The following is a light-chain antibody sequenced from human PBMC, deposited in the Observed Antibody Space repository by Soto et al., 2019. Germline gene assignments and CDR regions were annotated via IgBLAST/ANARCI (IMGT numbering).Light chain of an antibody. J-gene: IGKJ1*01. CDR3: HQSYSVPWT. Sequence: DIQMTQSPSSLSASVGDRVTITCRASQSITTYLNWYQLKPGKAPQLLISAASSLQSGVPSRFSGSGSGIDFTLTISTLQGEDFAIYYCHQSYSVPWTFGQGTKVE. V-gene: IGKV1-39*01. CDR1: QSITTY. CDR2: AAS.